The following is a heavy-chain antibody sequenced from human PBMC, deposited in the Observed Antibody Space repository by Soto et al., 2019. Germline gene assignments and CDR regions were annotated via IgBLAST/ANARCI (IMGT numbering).Heavy chain of an antibody. Sequence: GGSLRLSCAASGFTFSSYSMNWVRQAPGKGLEWVSSISSSSSYIYYADSVKGRFTISRDNAKNSLYLQMNSLRAEDTAVYYCAGFPRIAAAEDYYYMDVWGKGTTVTVSS. CDR3: AGFPRIAAAEDYYYMDV. V-gene: IGHV3-21*01. D-gene: IGHD6-13*01. CDR2: ISSSSSYI. CDR1: GFTFSSYS. J-gene: IGHJ6*03.